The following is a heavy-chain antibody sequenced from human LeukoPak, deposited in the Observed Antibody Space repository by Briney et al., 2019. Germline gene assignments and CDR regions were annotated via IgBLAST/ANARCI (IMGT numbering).Heavy chain of an antibody. V-gene: IGHV4-38-2*02. CDR1: GYSISSGYY. CDR3: ARRDSGGYYHYNWFDP. J-gene: IGHJ5*02. CDR2: IYHSGST. Sequence: PSETLSLTCTVSGYSISSGYYWGWIRQPPGKGLEWIGSIYHSGSTYYNPSLKSRVTISVDASKNQFSLKLSSVTAADTAIYYCARRDSGGYYHYNWFDPWGQGILVTVSS. D-gene: IGHD3-22*01.